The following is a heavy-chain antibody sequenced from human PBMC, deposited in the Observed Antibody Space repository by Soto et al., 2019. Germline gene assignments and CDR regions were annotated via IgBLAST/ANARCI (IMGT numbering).Heavy chain of an antibody. CDR1: GGTFSSYA. J-gene: IGHJ4*02. CDR3: ARGGDSSGYYYVALDY. V-gene: IGHV1-69*13. D-gene: IGHD3-22*01. CDR2: IIPIFGTA. Sequence: SVKVSCKASGGTFSSYAISWVRQAPGQGLEWMGGIIPIFGTANYAQKFQGRVTITADESTSTAYMELSSLRSEDTAVYYCARGGDSSGYYYVALDYWGQGTLVTVSS.